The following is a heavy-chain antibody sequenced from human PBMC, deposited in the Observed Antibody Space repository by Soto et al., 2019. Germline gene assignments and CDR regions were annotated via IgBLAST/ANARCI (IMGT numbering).Heavy chain of an antibody. V-gene: IGHV3-9*01. Sequence: EVQLVESGGGLVQPGRSLRLSCAASGFTFDDYAMHWVRQAPGKVLEWVSGISWNSGSIGYADSVKGRFTISRDNAKNSLYLQMNSLRAEDTALYYCAKDMEYQLPDGGMDVWGQGTTVTVSS. D-gene: IGHD2-2*01. J-gene: IGHJ6*02. CDR3: AKDMEYQLPDGGMDV. CDR2: ISWNSGSI. CDR1: GFTFDDYA.